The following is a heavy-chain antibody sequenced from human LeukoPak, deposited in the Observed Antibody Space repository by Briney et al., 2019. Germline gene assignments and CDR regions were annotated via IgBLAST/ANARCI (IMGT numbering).Heavy chain of an antibody. CDR2: IKQDGSEK. CDR3: ARAPGDPRGYYFDY. Sequence: GGSLRLSCAASGFTFSSYWMSWVRQAPGKELEWVANIKQDGSEKYYVDSVKGRFTISRDNAKNSLYLQMNSLRAEDTAVYYCARAPGDPRGYYFDYWGQGTLVTVSS. J-gene: IGHJ4*02. CDR1: GFTFSSYW. V-gene: IGHV3-7*01. D-gene: IGHD2-21*02.